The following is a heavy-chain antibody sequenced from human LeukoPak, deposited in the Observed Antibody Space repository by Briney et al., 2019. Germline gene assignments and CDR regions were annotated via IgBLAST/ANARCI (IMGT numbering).Heavy chain of an antibody. Sequence: GASVKVSCKASGGTFSSYAISWVRQAPGQGLEWMGGIIPIFGTANYAQKFQGRVTITADESTSTAYMELSSLRSEDTAVYYCARDGFGIGGSTSVYYMDVWGKGTTVTVSS. D-gene: IGHD2-2*01. CDR3: ARDGFGIGGSTSVYYMDV. CDR2: IIPIFGTA. J-gene: IGHJ6*03. V-gene: IGHV1-69*13. CDR1: GGTFSSYA.